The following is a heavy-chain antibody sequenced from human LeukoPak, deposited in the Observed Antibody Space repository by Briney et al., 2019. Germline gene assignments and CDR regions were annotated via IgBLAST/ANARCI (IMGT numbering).Heavy chain of an antibody. CDR3: ARGLRVAAAPFDY. D-gene: IGHD6-13*01. Sequence: SETLSLTCAVYGGSFSGYYWSWIRQPPGKGLERIGEINHSGSTNYNPSLKSRVTISVDTSKNQFSLKLSSVTAADTAVYHCARGLRVAAAPFDYWGQGTLVTVSS. CDR1: GGSFSGYY. J-gene: IGHJ4*02. CDR2: INHSGST. V-gene: IGHV4-34*01.